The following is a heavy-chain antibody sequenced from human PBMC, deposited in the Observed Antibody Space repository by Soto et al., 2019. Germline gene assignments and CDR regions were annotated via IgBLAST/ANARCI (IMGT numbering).Heavy chain of an antibody. CDR3: ARGGSSDWQVALDI. CDR1: AGSFSHYY. Sequence: QVQQQPWGAGLLKPSETLSLTCAVYAGSFSHYYWNWIRQSPGKGLEWIGKIKHSGSSNYNPSLRIRFSISVDMSKNQFSLWLTSVTAADTAVYYCARGGSSDWQVALDIWVQGTMVTVSS. J-gene: IGHJ3*02. CDR2: IKHSGSS. V-gene: IGHV4-34*01. D-gene: IGHD6-19*01.